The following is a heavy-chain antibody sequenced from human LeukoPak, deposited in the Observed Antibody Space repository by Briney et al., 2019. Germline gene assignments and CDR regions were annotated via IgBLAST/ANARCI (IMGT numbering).Heavy chain of an antibody. CDR1: GFTFSSYA. J-gene: IGHJ4*02. Sequence: GGSLRLSCAASGFTFSSYAMHWVRQAPGKGLEWVAVISYDGSNKYYADSVKGRFTISRDNAKNSLYLQMNSLRAEDTAVYYCARGGDSYGAPYYFDYWGQGTLVTVSS. V-gene: IGHV3-30*04. CDR3: ARGGDSYGAPYYFDY. CDR2: ISYDGSNK. D-gene: IGHD5-18*01.